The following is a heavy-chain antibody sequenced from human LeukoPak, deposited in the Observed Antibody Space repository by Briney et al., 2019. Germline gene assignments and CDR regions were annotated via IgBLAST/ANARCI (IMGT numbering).Heavy chain of an antibody. CDR2: IYYSGST. CDR1: GGSVSSGSYY. J-gene: IGHJ4*02. D-gene: IGHD3-16*02. Sequence: SETLSLTCTVSGGSVSSGSYYWSWIRQPPGKGLEWIGYIYYSGSTNYNPSLKSRVTISVDTSKNQFSLKLSSVTAADTAVYYCARSDDYVWGSYRMFDYWGQGTLVTVSS. V-gene: IGHV4-61*01. CDR3: ARSDDYVWGSYRMFDY.